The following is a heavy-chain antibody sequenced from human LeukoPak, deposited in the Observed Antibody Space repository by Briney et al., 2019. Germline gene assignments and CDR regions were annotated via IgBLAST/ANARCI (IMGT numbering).Heavy chain of an antibody. CDR1: GFTFSSYS. J-gene: IGHJ4*02. Sequence: PGGSLRLSCAASGFTFSSYSMNWVRQAPGKGLEWVSYISSSSSTIYYADSVKGRFTISRDNAKNSLYLQMNSLRAEDTAVYYCAKDPAMAGEDYWGQGTLVTVSS. D-gene: IGHD6-19*01. V-gene: IGHV3-48*01. CDR3: AKDPAMAGEDY. CDR2: ISSSSSTI.